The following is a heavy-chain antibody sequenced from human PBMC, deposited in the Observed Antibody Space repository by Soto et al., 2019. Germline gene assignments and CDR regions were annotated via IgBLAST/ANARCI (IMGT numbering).Heavy chain of an antibody. Sequence: EVQLVQSGEQVKKPGESLKISCQASGYTFSSNWIGWVRQMPGKGLEWMGIIYPGDSETRYSPSFQGQVTISADRSFNTAYLQWTSLQASDTAMYYCARLLDSCGEPHYFDSWGQGTMVTVSS. V-gene: IGHV5-51*01. CDR2: IYPGDSET. D-gene: IGHD2-21*01. CDR1: GYTFSSNW. CDR3: ARLLDSCGEPHYFDS. J-gene: IGHJ4*02.